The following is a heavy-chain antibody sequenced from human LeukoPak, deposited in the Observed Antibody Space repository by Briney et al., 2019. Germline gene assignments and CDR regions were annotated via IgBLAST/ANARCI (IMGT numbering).Heavy chain of an antibody. V-gene: IGHV3-23*01. CDR1: GFTFSNYA. CDR2: ISGSGSSI. J-gene: IGHJ1*01. CDR3: AMGATSWSGYSFPKIFQH. Sequence: GGSLRPSCAASGFTFSNYAVNWIRQAPGKGLKWVSVISGSGSSIYYTDSVKGRLTISRDNSKNTLFLQMNSLRAEDTAVYYCAMGATSWSGYSFPKIFQHWGRGTLVTVSS. D-gene: IGHD3-3*01.